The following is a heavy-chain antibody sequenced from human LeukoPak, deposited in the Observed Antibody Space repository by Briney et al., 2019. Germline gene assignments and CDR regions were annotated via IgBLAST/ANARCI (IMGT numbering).Heavy chain of an antibody. J-gene: IGHJ4*02. V-gene: IGHV1-2*02. Sequence: VSVKVSCKASGYTFTGYYMHWVRQAPGQGLEWMGWINPNSGGTNSAQKFQGRVTMTRDTSISTAYMELSSLKSDDTAVYYCASLYYDSSGTFDYWGQGTLVTVSS. D-gene: IGHD3-22*01. CDR1: GYTFTGYY. CDR2: INPNSGGT. CDR3: ASLYYDSSGTFDY.